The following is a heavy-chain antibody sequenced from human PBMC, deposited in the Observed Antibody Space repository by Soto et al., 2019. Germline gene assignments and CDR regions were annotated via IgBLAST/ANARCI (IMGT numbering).Heavy chain of an antibody. CDR1: GFTFSSYS. CDR2: ISSSSSYI. D-gene: IGHD6-13*01. J-gene: IGHJ5*02. V-gene: IGHV3-21*01. Sequence: EVQLVESGGGLVKPGGSLRLSCAASGFTFSSYSMNWVRQAPGKGLEWVSSISSSSSYIYYAVSVKGRFAISRDNAKNSLYLQMHSVRAEDTAVYYCERDSSSWYEGWFDTWGQGTLVTVSS. CDR3: ERDSSSWYEGWFDT.